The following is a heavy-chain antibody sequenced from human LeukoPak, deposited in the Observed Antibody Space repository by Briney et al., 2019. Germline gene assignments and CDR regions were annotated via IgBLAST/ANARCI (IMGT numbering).Heavy chain of an antibody. Sequence: PSGTLSLTCTVSGGSISSSSYYLGWIRQPPGKGLEWIGSIYYSGSTYYNPSLKSRVTISVDTSKNQFSLKLSSVTAADTAVYYCALGLLLDYWGQGTLVTVSS. CDR1: GGSISSSSYY. D-gene: IGHD3-22*01. V-gene: IGHV4-39*01. CDR2: IYYSGST. J-gene: IGHJ4*02. CDR3: ALGLLLDY.